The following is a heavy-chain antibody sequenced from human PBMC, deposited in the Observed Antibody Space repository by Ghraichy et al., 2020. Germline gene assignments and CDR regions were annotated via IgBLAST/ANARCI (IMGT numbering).Heavy chain of an antibody. V-gene: IGHV3-30*18. CDR1: GFTFSSYG. D-gene: IGHD3-3*01. CDR2: ISYDGSNK. J-gene: IGHJ4*02. Sequence: LSLTCAASGFTFSSYGMHWVRQSPGKGLEWVAVISYDGSNKYYADSVKGRFTISRDNSKNTLYLQMNSLRAEDTAVYYCAKERYGTDYDFWSGPLYYFDYWGQGTLVTVSS. CDR3: AKERYGTDYDFWSGPLYYFDY.